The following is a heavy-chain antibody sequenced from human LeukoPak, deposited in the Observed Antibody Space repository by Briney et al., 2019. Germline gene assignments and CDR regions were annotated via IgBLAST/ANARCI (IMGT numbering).Heavy chain of an antibody. CDR1: GFTFSNYA. CDR3: TSTNGIH. Sequence: GGSLRLSCAASGFTFSNYALRWVRQAPGKGLEWVAVISYDDTNKYYVDSVKGRFTISRDNSKNTLYLQMNSLRAEDTAVYYCTSTNGIHWGQGTLVTVSS. D-gene: IGHD2-8*01. V-gene: IGHV3-30*04. CDR2: ISYDDTNK. J-gene: IGHJ4*02.